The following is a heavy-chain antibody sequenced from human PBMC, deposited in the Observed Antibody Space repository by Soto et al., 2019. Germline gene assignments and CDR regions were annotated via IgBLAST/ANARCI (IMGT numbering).Heavy chain of an antibody. CDR1: GFTFRSYS. Sequence: EVQLVESGGGLVKPGGSLRLSCEASGFTFRSYSMNWVRQAPGKGLEWVSSISTTSSYIYYGDSVKGRFTISRDNAKNSLFLKMSSLRAEDTAIYYWAREGDDYGDYKRAFDIWGHGTTVTVSS. V-gene: IGHV3-21*01. CDR2: ISTTSSYI. D-gene: IGHD4-17*01. J-gene: IGHJ3*02. CDR3: AREGDDYGDYKRAFDI.